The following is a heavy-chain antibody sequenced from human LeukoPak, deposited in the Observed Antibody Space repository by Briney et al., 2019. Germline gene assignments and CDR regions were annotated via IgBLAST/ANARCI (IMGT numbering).Heavy chain of an antibody. V-gene: IGHV3-23*01. J-gene: IGHJ4*02. D-gene: IGHD2-21*01. CDR2: ISGSGGST. CDR1: GFTFSSSA. CDR3: AKGNPLFYFDY. Sequence: GGSLRLSCAASGFTFSSSAMRWVRQTPGKGLEWVSSISGSGGSTYYADSVKGRFTISRDNSKNTVYLQMNSLRAEDTAVYYCAKGNPLFYFDYWGQGTLVTVSS.